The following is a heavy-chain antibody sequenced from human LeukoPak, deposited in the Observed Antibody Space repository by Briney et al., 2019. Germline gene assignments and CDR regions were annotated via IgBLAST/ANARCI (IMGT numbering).Heavy chain of an antibody. D-gene: IGHD3-16*01. CDR2: IYTDGSYT. CDR1: GFVFSSCW. V-gene: IGHV3-74*01. CDR3: ARGDDESLDH. J-gene: IGHJ4*02. Sequence: GGSLRLSCAASGFVFSSCWMHWVRQAPGKGLVWVSRIYTDGSYTNYADSVKGRFTISRDNAKNTLSLHMNSLRAEDMAVYYCARGDDESLDHWGQGTLVTVSS.